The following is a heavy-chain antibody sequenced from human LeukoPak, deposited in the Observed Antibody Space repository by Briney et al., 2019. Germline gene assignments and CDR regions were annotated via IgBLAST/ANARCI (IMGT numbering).Heavy chain of an antibody. V-gene: IGHV3-7*01. CDR2: MNQDGSEK. CDR1: GFMFSTYW. Sequence: GGSLRLSCAASGFMFSTYWMSWVRRAPGKGLEWVANMNQDGSEKYYVDSVKGRFTISRDNAKNSLFLQMHSLRAEDTAVYYCARDPPGTAVAGYDYWGQGTLVTVSS. CDR3: ARDPPGTAVAGYDY. J-gene: IGHJ4*02. D-gene: IGHD6-19*01.